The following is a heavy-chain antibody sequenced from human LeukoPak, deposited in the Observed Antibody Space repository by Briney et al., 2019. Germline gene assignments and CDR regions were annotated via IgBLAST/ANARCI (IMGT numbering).Heavy chain of an antibody. CDR2: ISSNGGST. V-gene: IGHV3-64*01. D-gene: IGHD5-24*01. Sequence: GGSLRLSCAASGFTFSSYAMHWVRQAPGKGLEYVSAISSNGGSTYYANSVKGRFTISRDNSKNTLYLQMGSLRAEDMAVYYCATDHRRDGYNYFDHWGQGTLVTVSS. CDR3: ATDHRRDGYNYFDH. J-gene: IGHJ4*02. CDR1: GFTFSSYA.